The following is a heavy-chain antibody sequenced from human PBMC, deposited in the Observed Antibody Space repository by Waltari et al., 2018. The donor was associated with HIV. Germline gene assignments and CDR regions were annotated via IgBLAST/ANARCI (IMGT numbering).Heavy chain of an antibody. J-gene: IGHJ4*02. D-gene: IGHD1-26*01. CDR2: INRDGSST. CDR1: GFTFSSYW. CDR3: ARPGGDSGSYGRFDY. V-gene: IGHV3-74*01. Sequence: EVQLVESGGGLIQPGGSLRLSCAASGFTFSSYWMHWVRQAPGKGLVWVSGINRDGSSTSYADSVKGRFTISRDNAKNTLYLQMDSLRAEDTAVYYCARPGGDSGSYGRFDYWGQGTLVTVSS.